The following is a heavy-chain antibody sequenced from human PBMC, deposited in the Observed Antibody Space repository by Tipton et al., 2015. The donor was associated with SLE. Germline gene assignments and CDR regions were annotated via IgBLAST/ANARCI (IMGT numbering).Heavy chain of an antibody. CDR2: IYSGGST. V-gene: IGHV3-53*04. D-gene: IGHD5-24*01. CDR1: GFTVSSNY. J-gene: IGHJ2*01. Sequence: SLRLSCAASGFTVSSNYMSWVRQAPGKGLEWVSVIYSGGSTYYADSVKGRFTISRRNSKNTLYLQMNSLRAEDTAVYYCAGSGVRWWYVDLWVLGALVTGSS. CDR3: AGSGVRWWYVDL.